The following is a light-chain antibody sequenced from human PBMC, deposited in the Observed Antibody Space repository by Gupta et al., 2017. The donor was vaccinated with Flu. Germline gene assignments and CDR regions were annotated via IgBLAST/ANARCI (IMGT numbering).Light chain of an antibody. CDR1: SSDVGSYNL. J-gene: IGLJ3*02. CDR3: CSDAGSSTWV. CDR2: EVS. Sequence: SITISCTGTSSDVGSYNLVSWYQQHPGKAPKLMIYEVSKRPSGVSNRFSGSKSGNTASLTISGLQAEDEADYYCCSDAGSSTWVFGGGTKLTVL. V-gene: IGLV2-23*02.